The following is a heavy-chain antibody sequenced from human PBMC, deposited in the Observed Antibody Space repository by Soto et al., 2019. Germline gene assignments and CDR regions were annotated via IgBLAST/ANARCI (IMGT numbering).Heavy chain of an antibody. D-gene: IGHD6-19*01. CDR1: GFTFSGDA. CDR3: AKGVPGIAVAGTGYFQH. J-gene: IGHJ1*01. Sequence: PGGSLRLSCAASGFTFSGDAMSWVRQAPGKGLEWVSGISGSGDSTYYADSVKGRFTTSRDNSKNTLYLQMNSLRAEDTAVYYCAKGVPGIAVAGTGYFQHWGQGTLVTVSS. CDR2: ISGSGDST. V-gene: IGHV3-23*01.